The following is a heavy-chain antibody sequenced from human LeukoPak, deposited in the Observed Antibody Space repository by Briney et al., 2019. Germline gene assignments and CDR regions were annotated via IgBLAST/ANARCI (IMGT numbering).Heavy chain of an antibody. V-gene: IGHV3-48*01. D-gene: IGHD3-10*01. CDR1: GFTFSSHS. CDR3: ARDRGYYFDY. CDR2: ISSSSSTI. Sequence: GGSLRLSCAASGFTFSSHSVNWVRQAPGKGLEWVSFISSSSSTIYYADSVKGRFTISRDNAKNSLYLQMNSLGAEDTALYYCARDRGYYFDYWGQGTLVTVSS. J-gene: IGHJ4*02.